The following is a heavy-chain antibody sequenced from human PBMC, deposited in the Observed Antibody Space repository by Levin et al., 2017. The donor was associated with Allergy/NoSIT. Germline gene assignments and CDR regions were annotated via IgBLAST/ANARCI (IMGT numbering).Heavy chain of an antibody. V-gene: IGHV3-11*05. CDR1: GFIFSDYY. Sequence: GGSLRLSCAASGFIFSDYYMNWMRQAPGKGLEWVAYISRTSSDTKYADSVKGRFTISRDNAKNSLYLQMNSLRVEDTAVYYCATDQEGDSGPVAFDYWGQGTLVTVSS. CDR3: ATDQEGDSGPVAFDY. CDR2: ISRTSSDT. D-gene: IGHD3-16*01. J-gene: IGHJ4*02.